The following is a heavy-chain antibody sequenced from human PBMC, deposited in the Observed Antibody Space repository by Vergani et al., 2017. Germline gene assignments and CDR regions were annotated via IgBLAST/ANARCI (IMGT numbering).Heavy chain of an antibody. CDR3: ARGLWDCTHIRCSPPSY. CDR1: GFTFSAHA. Sequence: EVQLLESGGGLVQPGGSLRLSCEASGFTFSAHAMSWVRQAPGKGLEWVSTISGSRDSIYYADSVKGRFTISRDNAKKSVYLQMNSLRAEDTAMYFCARGLWDCTHIRCSPPSYWGQGTQVTVSS. D-gene: IGHD2-8*01. V-gene: IGHV3-23*01. J-gene: IGHJ4*02. CDR2: ISGSRDSI.